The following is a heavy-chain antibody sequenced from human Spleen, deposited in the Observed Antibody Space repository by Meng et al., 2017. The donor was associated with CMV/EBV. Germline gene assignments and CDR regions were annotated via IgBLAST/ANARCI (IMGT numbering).Heavy chain of an antibody. Sequence: SCKASEYTFTSYAMHWVRQAPGQRSEWMRWGKAGNGNTKYSQKCQGRVTITRDTSASTAYMELSSLRSEDTAVYYCARTGRDGLGGSWGQGTLVTVSS. CDR2: GKAGNGNT. CDR1: EYTFTSYA. CDR3: ARTGRDGLGGS. V-gene: IGHV1-3*01. D-gene: IGHD5-24*01. J-gene: IGHJ4*02.